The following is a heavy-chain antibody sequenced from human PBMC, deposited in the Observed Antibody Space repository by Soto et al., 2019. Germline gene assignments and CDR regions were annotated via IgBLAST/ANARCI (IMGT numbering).Heavy chain of an antibody. J-gene: IGHJ4*02. Sequence: DSRRVPSQACWYTFYSYGIRGVRQAPGKGLECLGCISAYNGNTNYAEKLQGRVTMTTATSTSTAYMELRSLRSDDTAVYYCARDRPLAVVVAAKVWDYRGQGTLVTHPS. V-gene: IGHV1-18*01. CDR3: ARDRPLAVVVAAKVWDY. D-gene: IGHD2-15*01. CDR1: WYTFYSYG. CDR2: ISAYNGNT.